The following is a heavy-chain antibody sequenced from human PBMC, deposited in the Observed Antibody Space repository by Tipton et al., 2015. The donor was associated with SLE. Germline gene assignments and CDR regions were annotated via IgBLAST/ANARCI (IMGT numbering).Heavy chain of an antibody. CDR2: IIPMFGTT. D-gene: IGHD1-26*01. V-gene: IGHV1-69*01. Sequence: QSGPEVKKPGYSVKVSCKAPGGTFRSHSISWVRQAPGQGLEWMGGIIPMFGTTNYAQKFQGRVTVTADESTSTAYMELSSLESEDTAVYYCATGGGSYPPFYFDYWGQGTLVTVSS. CDR3: ATGGGSYPPFYFDY. J-gene: IGHJ4*02. CDR1: GGTFRSHS.